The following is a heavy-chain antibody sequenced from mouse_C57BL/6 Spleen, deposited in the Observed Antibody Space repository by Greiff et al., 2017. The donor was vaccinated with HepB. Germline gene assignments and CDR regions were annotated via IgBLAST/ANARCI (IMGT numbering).Heavy chain of an antibody. Sequence: EVQVVESGGGLVKPGGSLKLSCAASGFTFSSYAMSWVRQTPEKRLEWVATISDGGSYTYYPDNVKGRFTISRDNAKNNLYLQMSHLKSEDTAMYYCARRLLYYFDYWGQGTTLTVSS. V-gene: IGHV5-4*01. J-gene: IGHJ2*01. D-gene: IGHD2-10*01. CDR3: ARRLLYYFDY. CDR2: ISDGGSYT. CDR1: GFTFSSYA.